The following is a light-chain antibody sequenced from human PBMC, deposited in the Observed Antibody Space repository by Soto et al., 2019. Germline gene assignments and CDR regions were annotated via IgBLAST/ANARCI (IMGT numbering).Light chain of an antibody. CDR2: EVN. V-gene: IGLV2-18*01. CDR1: SSDVGSYNR. CDR3: SLYISAITYV. Sequence: QSVLTQPPSVSGAPGQSVTISCTGTSSDVGSYNRLSWYQQPPGTAPKLIMYEVNTRPSGVPDRFSGSKSGSTASLTISGLQAEDDADYYCSLYISAITYVFGTGPNAAVL. J-gene: IGLJ1*01.